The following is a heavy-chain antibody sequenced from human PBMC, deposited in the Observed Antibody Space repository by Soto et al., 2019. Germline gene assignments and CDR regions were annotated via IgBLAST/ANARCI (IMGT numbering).Heavy chain of an antibody. CDR3: ARHYDDFWSGGYYEYGRDV. Sequence: SETLSLTCAVYGGSFSGYYWSWFRQPPGKGLEWSWEINRSGSTNYNPSLKSRVTISGDTYKNQFALKLSSVTAAGTAVYYGARHYDDFWSGGYYEYGRDVWGKGSTVS. V-gene: IGHV4-34*01. CDR1: GGSFSGYY. CDR2: INRSGST. J-gene: IGHJ6*04. D-gene: IGHD3-3*01.